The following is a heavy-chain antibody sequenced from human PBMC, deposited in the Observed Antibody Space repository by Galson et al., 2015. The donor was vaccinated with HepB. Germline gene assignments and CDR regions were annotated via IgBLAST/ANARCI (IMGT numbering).Heavy chain of an antibody. D-gene: IGHD3-16*01. Sequence: SLRLSCAASGFTFSSHNMNWVRQAPGKGLEWVSSISSSHNYIYYADSVKGRFTISRDNAKNSLYLQMNSLRAEDTALYYCARGSYASENPPSWGQGTLVTVSS. CDR2: ISSSHNYI. J-gene: IGHJ4*02. CDR3: ARGSYASENPPS. V-gene: IGHV3-21*01. CDR1: GFTFSSHN.